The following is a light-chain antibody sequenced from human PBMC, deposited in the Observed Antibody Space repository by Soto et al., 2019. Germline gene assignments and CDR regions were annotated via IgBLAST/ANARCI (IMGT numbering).Light chain of an antibody. CDR1: RGISSY. CDR2: AAS. CDR3: QQLNSYPYT. Sequence: IQLTQSPSSLSASVGDRVTITCRASRGISSYLAWYQQKPGKAPKFLIYAASTLQSGVPSRFSGSGFGTDFTLTISSLQPEDFATYYCQQLNSYPYTFGQGTKLEI. V-gene: IGKV1-9*01. J-gene: IGKJ2*01.